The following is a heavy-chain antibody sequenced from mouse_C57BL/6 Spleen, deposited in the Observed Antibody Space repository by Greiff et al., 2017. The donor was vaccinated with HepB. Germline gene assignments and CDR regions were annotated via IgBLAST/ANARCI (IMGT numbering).Heavy chain of an antibody. J-gene: IGHJ2*01. V-gene: IGHV1-82*01. CDR1: GYAFSSSW. CDR3: ARSDYYGSSYVRYFDY. Sequence: VKLQQSGPELVKPGASVKISCKASGYAFSSSWMNWVKQRPGKGLEWIGRIYPGDGDTNYNGKFKGKATLTADKSSSTAYMQLSSLTSEDSAVYFCARSDYYGSSYVRYFDYWGQGTTLTVSS. CDR2: IYPGDGDT. D-gene: IGHD1-1*01.